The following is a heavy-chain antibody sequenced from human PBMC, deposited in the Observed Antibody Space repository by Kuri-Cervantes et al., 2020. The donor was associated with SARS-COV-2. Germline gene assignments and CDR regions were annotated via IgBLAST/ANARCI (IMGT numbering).Heavy chain of an antibody. CDR2: ISAYNAYT. CDR3: SGSVTGDLGDY. Sequence: ASVKVSCKASGNTFTSFGISWVRQAPGQGLEWMGWISAYNAYTDYAQNFKGRVTMTTDATTSTAYMELRSLTSDDTAIYYCSGSVTGDLGDYWGQGTLVTVSS. CDR1: GNTFTSFG. V-gene: IGHV1-18*01. J-gene: IGHJ4*02. D-gene: IGHD7-27*01.